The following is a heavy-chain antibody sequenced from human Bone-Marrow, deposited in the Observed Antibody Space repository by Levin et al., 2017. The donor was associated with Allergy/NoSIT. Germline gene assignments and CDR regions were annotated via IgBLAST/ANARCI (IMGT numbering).Heavy chain of an antibody. CDR3: ARDPMGYCSSSTCYIGWFDP. D-gene: IGHD2-2*02. CDR2: IYYSGST. CDR1: GGSISSYY. J-gene: IGHJ5*02. V-gene: IGHV4-59*01. Sequence: PSQTLSLTCTVSGGSISSYYWIWIRQPPGKGLEWIGHIYYSGSTKYNPSLKSRVTISVDKSKNQLSLKLSSVTAADTAVYYCARDPMGYCSSSTCYIGWFDPWGQGTLVTVSS.